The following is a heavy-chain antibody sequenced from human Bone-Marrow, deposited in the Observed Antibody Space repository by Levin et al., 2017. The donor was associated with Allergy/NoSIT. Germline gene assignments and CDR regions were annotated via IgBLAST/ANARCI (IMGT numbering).Heavy chain of an antibody. J-gene: IGHJ6*02. Sequence: GESLKISCKASGYTFNSYGISWVRQAPGQGLEWMGWISAYNGNTKYAQKLQGRVTMTTDTSTSTAYMELRSLRSDDTAVYYCARARIAVAGTYYYGMDVWGQGTTVTVSS. CDR2: ISAYNGNT. V-gene: IGHV1-18*01. CDR1: GYTFNSYG. CDR3: ARARIAVAGTYYYGMDV. D-gene: IGHD6-19*01.